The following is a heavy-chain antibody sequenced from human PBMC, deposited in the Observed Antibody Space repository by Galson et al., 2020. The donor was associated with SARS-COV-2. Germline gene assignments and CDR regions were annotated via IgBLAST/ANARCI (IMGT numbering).Heavy chain of an antibody. D-gene: IGHD3-22*01. Sequence: ASVKVSCKVSGYTLTELSMHWVRQAPGKGLEWMGGFDPADGETIYAQKFQGRVTMTEDTSTDTTYMELSSLRSEDTAVYYCATSASMIKYNWFDPWGQGTLVTVSS. CDR2: FDPADGET. V-gene: IGHV1-24*01. J-gene: IGHJ5*02. CDR1: GYTLTELS. CDR3: ATSASMIKYNWFDP.